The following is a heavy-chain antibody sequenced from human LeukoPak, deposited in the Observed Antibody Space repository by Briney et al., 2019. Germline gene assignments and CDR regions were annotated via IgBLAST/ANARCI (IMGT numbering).Heavy chain of an antibody. J-gene: IGHJ4*02. CDR1: GYTFTGYY. Sequence: PWASVKVSCKASGYTFTGYYMHWVRQAPGQGLEWMGWINPDSGGTNYAQKLQGRVTMTTDTSTSTAYMELRSLRSDDTAVYYCARESDYGDHVPFDYWGQGTLVTVSS. V-gene: IGHV1-2*02. CDR3: ARESDYGDHVPFDY. D-gene: IGHD4-17*01. CDR2: INPDSGGT.